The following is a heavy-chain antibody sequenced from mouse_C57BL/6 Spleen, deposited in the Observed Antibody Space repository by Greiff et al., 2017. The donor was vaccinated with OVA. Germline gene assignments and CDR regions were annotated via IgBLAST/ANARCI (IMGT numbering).Heavy chain of an antibody. CDR1: GYTFTSYW. CDR3: ARSLPFDY. CDR2: IDPSDSET. J-gene: IGHJ2*01. Sequence: VQLQQPGAELVRPGSSVKLSCKASGYTFTSYWMHWVKQRPIQGLEWIGNIDPSDSETHYNQKFKDKATLTVDKSSSTPYMQISSLTSEDSAVYYCARSLPFDYWGQGTTLTVSS. V-gene: IGHV1-52*01. D-gene: IGHD5-5*01.